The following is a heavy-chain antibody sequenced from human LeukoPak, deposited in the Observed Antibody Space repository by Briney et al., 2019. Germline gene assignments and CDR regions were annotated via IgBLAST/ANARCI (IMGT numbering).Heavy chain of an antibody. Sequence: PSETLSLTCTVSGGSISCSSYYWGWIRQPPGKGLEWIGSIYYSGSTYYNPSLKSRVTISVDTSKNQFSLKLSSVTAADTAVYYCARLTDLEMATYYFDYWGQGTLVTVSS. V-gene: IGHV4-39*01. CDR1: GGSISCSSYY. CDR2: IYYSGST. CDR3: ARLTDLEMATYYFDY. D-gene: IGHD5-24*01. J-gene: IGHJ4*02.